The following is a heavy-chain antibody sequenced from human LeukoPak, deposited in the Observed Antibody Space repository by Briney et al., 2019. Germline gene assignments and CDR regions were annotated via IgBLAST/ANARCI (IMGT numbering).Heavy chain of an antibody. D-gene: IGHD2-2*01. V-gene: IGHV3-23*01. CDR1: GFTFSSYA. Sequence: GGSLRLSCAASGFTFSSYAMSWVRQAPGKGLEWVSAISGSGGSTYYADSVKGRFTISTDNSKNTLYLQMNSLRAEDTAVYYCAKDRGGDIVVVPAAPGAFDIWGQGTMVTVSS. J-gene: IGHJ3*02. CDR2: ISGSGGST. CDR3: AKDRGGDIVVVPAAPGAFDI.